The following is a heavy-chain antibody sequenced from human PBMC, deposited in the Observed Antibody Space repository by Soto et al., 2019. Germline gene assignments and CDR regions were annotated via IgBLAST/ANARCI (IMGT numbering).Heavy chain of an antibody. Sequence: QITLKESGPPLVKPTQTLTLTCTFSGFSLSTTGLGVGWLRQPPGKALEWLALIYWDDDKRYSASLKSRLTITKGTSKNQVVLTMTNMDPVDTATYYCAHGGALTFFDYWGQGTLVSVSS. J-gene: IGHJ4*02. CDR2: IYWDDDK. CDR3: AHGGALTFFDY. V-gene: IGHV2-5*02. CDR1: GFSLSTTGLG.